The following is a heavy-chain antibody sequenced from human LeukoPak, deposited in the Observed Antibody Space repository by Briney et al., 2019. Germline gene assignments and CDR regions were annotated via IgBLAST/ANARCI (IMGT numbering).Heavy chain of an antibody. CDR3: ARDPVRLDYNHGYFDY. Sequence: SETLSLTCTVSGYSISSGNYGGWIRQTPGKGLEWIASVSQRGNTYYNPSLESRVTISIDTSKNQFSLKVRSVTATDTAVYYCARDPVRLDYNHGYFDYWGQGIMVTVSS. CDR2: VSQRGNT. V-gene: IGHV4-38-2*02. CDR1: GYSISSGNY. J-gene: IGHJ4*02. D-gene: IGHD4-11*01.